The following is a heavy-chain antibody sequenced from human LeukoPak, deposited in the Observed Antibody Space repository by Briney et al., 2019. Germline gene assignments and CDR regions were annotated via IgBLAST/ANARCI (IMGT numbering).Heavy chain of an antibody. J-gene: IGHJ4*02. Sequence: ASVKVSCKASGYTFTAYYMHWVRQAPGQGLEWMGWIDASTGDTKYAQKFQGRVTISRDTSTGTSYMELRSLISGDTAVYYCASEALCAGGRCYLQRVASWGPGTLVTVSS. V-gene: IGHV1-2*02. CDR3: ASEALCAGGRCYLQRVAS. CDR2: IDASTGDT. D-gene: IGHD2-15*01. CDR1: GYTFTAYY.